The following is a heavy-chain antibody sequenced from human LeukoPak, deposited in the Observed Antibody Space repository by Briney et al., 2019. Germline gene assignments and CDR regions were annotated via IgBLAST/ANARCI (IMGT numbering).Heavy chain of an antibody. CDR1: GFTFSIYS. V-gene: IGHV3-48*01. J-gene: IGHJ4*02. CDR2: ISSSSSTI. Sequence: GGSLRPSCAASGFTFSIYSMNWVRQAPGKGLEWVSYISSSSSTIYYADSVKGRSTISRDNAKNSLYLQMNSLRAEDTAVYYCARVYVPFPYWGQGTLVTVSS. CDR3: ARVYVPFPY. D-gene: IGHD5/OR15-5a*01.